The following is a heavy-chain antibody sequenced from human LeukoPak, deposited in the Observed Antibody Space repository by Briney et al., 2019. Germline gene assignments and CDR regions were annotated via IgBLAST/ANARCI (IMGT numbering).Heavy chain of an antibody. V-gene: IGHV3-21*01. CDR1: GFTFSSYS. Sequence: GGSLRLSCAASGFTFSSYSMNWVRQAPGKGLEWVSSISSSSYIYYADSVKGRFTISRDNAKNSLYLQMNSLRAEDTAVYYCARDGARGYYYDSSGYLWGQGTLVTVSS. D-gene: IGHD3-22*01. CDR2: ISSSSYI. J-gene: IGHJ4*02. CDR3: ARDGARGYYYDSSGYL.